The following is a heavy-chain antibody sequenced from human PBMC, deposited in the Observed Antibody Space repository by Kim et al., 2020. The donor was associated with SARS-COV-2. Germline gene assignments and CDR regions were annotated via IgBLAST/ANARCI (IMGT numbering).Heavy chain of an antibody. V-gene: IGHV3-21*01. D-gene: IGHD3-9*01. CDR3: ARCAYDILTGYLDWFDP. Sequence: GGSLRLSCAASGFTFSSYSMNWVRQAPGKGLEWVSSISSSSSYIYYADSVKGRFTISRDNAKNSLYLQMNSLRAEDTAVYYCARCAYDILTGYLDWFDPWGQGTLVTVSS. CDR2: ISSSSSYI. J-gene: IGHJ5*02. CDR1: GFTFSSYS.